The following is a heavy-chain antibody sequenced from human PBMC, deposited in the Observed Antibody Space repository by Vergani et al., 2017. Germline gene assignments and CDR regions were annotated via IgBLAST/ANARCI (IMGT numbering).Heavy chain of an antibody. CDR3: AKAPIDYGGNSFFDY. CDR1: GFTFSSYG. J-gene: IGHJ4*02. V-gene: IGHV3-30*18. CDR2: ISYDGSNK. D-gene: IGHD4-23*01. Sequence: QVQLVESGGGVFQPGRSLRLSCAASGFTFSSYGMPWVRPAPGKGLEWVAVISYDGSNKYYADSVKGRFTISRDNSKNTLYLQMNSLRAEDTAVYYCAKAPIDYGGNSFFDYWCQGTLFTVSS.